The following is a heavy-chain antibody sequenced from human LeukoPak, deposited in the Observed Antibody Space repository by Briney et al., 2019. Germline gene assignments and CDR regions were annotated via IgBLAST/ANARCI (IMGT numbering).Heavy chain of an antibody. D-gene: IGHD6-13*01. CDR1: GFTFSYHL. V-gene: IGHV3-7*01. CDR3: AKDSYSKGDF. Sequence: GGSLRLSCAASGFTFSYHLMIWVRQAPGKGLEWVANIKNDGAVKNYVDSVKGRFTISRDNAKNSLYLQMNSLRAEDTAVYYCAKDSYSKGDFWGQGVLVTVSS. J-gene: IGHJ4*02. CDR2: IKNDGAVK.